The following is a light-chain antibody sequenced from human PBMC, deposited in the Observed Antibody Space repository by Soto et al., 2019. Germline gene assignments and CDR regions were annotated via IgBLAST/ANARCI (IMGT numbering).Light chain of an antibody. Sequence: DIQMTQSPSTLSASVGDRVTITCRASQSISSWLAWYQQKPGKAPKLLIYDASSLESGVPSRFSGSGSWTEFTHTISGLQPDDFATYYCHQYYSYSPWTFGQRTKVEIK. CDR3: HQYYSYSPWT. CDR2: DAS. J-gene: IGKJ1*01. CDR1: QSISSW. V-gene: IGKV1-5*01.